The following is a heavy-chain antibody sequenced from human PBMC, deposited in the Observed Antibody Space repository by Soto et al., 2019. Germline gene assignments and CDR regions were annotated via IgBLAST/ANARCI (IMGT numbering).Heavy chain of an antibody. CDR3: AGYGYDILTGYYIFDY. CDR2: IYHSGST. V-gene: IGHV4-30-2*01. CDR1: GGSISSGGYS. J-gene: IGHJ4*02. Sequence: SETLSLTCAVSGGSISSGGYSWSWIRQPPGKGLEWIGYIYHSGSTYYNPSLKSRVTISVDRSKNQFSLKLSSVTAADTAVYYCAGYGYDILTGYYIFDYWGQGTLVTVSS. D-gene: IGHD3-9*01.